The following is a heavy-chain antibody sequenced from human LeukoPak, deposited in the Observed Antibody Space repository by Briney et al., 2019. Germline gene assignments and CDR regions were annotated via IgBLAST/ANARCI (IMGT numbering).Heavy chain of an antibody. CDR3: TRVQAGRSGLMDV. CDR2: ISDSGRST. CDR1: GFTFSSYA. V-gene: IGHV3-23*01. D-gene: IGHD2-8*02. J-gene: IGHJ6*02. Sequence: GGSLRLSCAASGFTFSSYAMSWVRQAPGKGLEWVSVISDSGRSTNYADSVKGRFTTSRDNARNTLYLQMNSLTAEDTALYYCTRVQAGRSGLMDVWGRGTTVTVSS.